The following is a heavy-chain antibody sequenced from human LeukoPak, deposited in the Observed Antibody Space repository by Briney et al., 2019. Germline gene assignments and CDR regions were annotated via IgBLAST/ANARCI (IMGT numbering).Heavy chain of an antibody. D-gene: IGHD1-14*01. CDR1: GFTFSGYW. CDR3: TGVTAYYFDY. CDR2: IKQDGSEI. V-gene: IGHV3-7*01. J-gene: IGHJ4*02. Sequence: GGSLRLSCVASGFTFSGYWMSWVRQAPGKGLEWVANIKQDGSEIYYVDSVKGRFTISRDNAKNSLYLQMNSLRAEDTAVYYCTGVTAYYFDYWGQGTLVTVSS.